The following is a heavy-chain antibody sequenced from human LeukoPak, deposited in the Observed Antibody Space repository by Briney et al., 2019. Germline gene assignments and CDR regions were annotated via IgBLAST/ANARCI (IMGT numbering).Heavy chain of an antibody. D-gene: IGHD3-10*01. V-gene: IGHV3-43*02. Sequence: GGSLRLSCAASGFTFDDYAMHWVRQTPGKGLEWVSLISGDSASTYYADSVKGRFTISRDNSKNSLYLQMNSLTTEDTALYYCAKSRTPWFGDYSYGVDVWGKGTTVTVSS. J-gene: IGHJ6*04. CDR3: AKSRTPWFGDYSYGVDV. CDR1: GFTFDDYA. CDR2: ISGDSAST.